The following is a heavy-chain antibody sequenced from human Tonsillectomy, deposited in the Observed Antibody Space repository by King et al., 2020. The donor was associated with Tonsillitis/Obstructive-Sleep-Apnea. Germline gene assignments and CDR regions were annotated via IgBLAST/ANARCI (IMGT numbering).Heavy chain of an antibody. J-gene: IGHJ6*03. CDR3: AKERWGEVVGDMDV. D-gene: IGHD3-16*01. V-gene: IGHV3-30*18. CDR2: ISYDGSNK. Sequence: VQLVESGGGVVQPGRSLRLSCAASGFTFSSYGMHWVRQAPGKGLEWVAVISYDGSNKYYADSVKGRFTISRDNSKNTLYLQMNSLRAEDTAVYYCAKERWGEVVGDMDVGGKGTTVTVSS. CDR1: GFTFSSYG.